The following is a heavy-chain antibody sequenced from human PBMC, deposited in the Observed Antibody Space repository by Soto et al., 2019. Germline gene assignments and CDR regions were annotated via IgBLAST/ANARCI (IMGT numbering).Heavy chain of an antibody. CDR1: GDSISSVGHY. V-gene: IGHV4-31*03. J-gene: IGHJ4*02. CDR3: ARRAVDTVQNYFDY. Sequence: PSETLSLTCSVSGDSISSVGHYWSWIRQHPGKGLEWIGYIYYSGSTYYNPSLKSRLSMSVDTSKNQFSLKLSSVTAADTAVYYCARRAVDTVQNYFDYWGQGTRVTVSS. CDR2: IYYSGST. D-gene: IGHD4-4*01.